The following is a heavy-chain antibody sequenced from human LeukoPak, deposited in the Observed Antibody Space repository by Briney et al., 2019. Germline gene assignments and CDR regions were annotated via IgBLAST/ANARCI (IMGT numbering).Heavy chain of an antibody. D-gene: IGHD2-15*01. CDR1: GGSISSGGHY. CDR3: ARLVCGGGSCPAEFDY. J-gene: IGHJ4*02. Sequence: KPSETLSLTCIVSGGSISSGGHYWGWIRQPPGKGLEWIGSIYYSGSTYYNPSVNSRVTMFIDMSKNHFSLKMSSVTATDTAVYYCARLVCGGGSCPAEFDYWGQGTLVTVSS. V-gene: IGHV4-39*02. CDR2: IYYSGST.